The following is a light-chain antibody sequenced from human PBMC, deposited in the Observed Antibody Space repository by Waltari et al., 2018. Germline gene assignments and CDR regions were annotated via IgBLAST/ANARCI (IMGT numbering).Light chain of an antibody. CDR1: SSNIGNNP. CDR2: SNN. J-gene: IGLJ2*01. Sequence: QSVLTQPPSASGTPGQRVTISCSGSSSNIGNNPINWYHQLPGTAPKLLFYSNNQRPSGVPDRFSGSKSDTSASLTISGLQSEDEADYYCATWDDNLTGVVFGGGTKLTV. CDR3: ATWDDNLTGVV. V-gene: IGLV1-44*01.